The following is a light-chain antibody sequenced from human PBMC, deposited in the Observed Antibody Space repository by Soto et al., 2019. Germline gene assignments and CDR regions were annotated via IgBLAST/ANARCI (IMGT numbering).Light chain of an antibody. CDR3: QQASSFPFP. V-gene: IGKV1-12*01. CDR1: QRIANW. J-gene: IGKJ3*01. Sequence: DIQMTQSPSSVSASVGDRVTISCRASQRIANWVAWYQQKPGKAPHLLIYAESTLQSVAPSRCSGSGSGTDFIFNISSLQPEDSATYYCQQASSFPFPFGPGPKV. CDR2: AES.